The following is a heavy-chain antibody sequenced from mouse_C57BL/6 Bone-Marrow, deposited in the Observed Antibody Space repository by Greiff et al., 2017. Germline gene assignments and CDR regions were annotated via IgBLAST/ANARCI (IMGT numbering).Heavy chain of an antibody. J-gene: IGHJ4*01. V-gene: IGHV1-78*01. CDR1: GYTFTDHT. Sequence: QVQLQQSDAELVKPGASVKISCKVSGYTFTDHTIHWMQQRPEQGLEWIGYIYPRDGSTKYTEKFKGQATVTADKSSSTAYMQLNSLTSEDSAVYFCARYILLYAMDYWGKGTAVTVSS. CDR3: ARYILLYAMDY. CDR2: IYPRDGST.